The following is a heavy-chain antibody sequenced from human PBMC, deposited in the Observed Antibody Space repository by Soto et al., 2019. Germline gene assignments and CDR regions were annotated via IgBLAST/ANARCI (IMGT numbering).Heavy chain of an antibody. CDR3: ARDVGRRDAPILYSGYDSMSSWFDP. CDR2: ISRSGST. CDR1: GGSVSRSS. Sequence: SETLSLTCAVFGGSVSRSSWSWIRQPPGKGLEWIGEISRSGSTSYNPSLESRVTISEDTFENQFSLKLSSVTAADTAVYYCARDVGRRDAPILYSGYDSMSSWFDPWGQGTLVTVSS. V-gene: IGHV4-34*01. D-gene: IGHD5-12*01. J-gene: IGHJ5*02.